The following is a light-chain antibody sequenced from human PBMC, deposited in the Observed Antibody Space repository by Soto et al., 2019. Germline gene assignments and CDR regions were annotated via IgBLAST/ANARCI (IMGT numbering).Light chain of an antibody. V-gene: IGKV1-5*03. Sequence: DIQMTQSPSTLSGSVADRVTITCRDSQTISSWLAWYQQKPGKAPKLLIYKASTLKSGVPSRFSGSGSGTVFTLTISSLQPDDFATYYCQHYNSYSEAFGQGTKVELK. CDR2: KAS. CDR3: QHYNSYSEA. J-gene: IGKJ1*01. CDR1: QTISSW.